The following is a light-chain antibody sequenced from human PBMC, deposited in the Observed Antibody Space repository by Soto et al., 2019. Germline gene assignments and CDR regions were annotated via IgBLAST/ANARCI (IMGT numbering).Light chain of an antibody. V-gene: IGKV1-39*01. J-gene: IGKJ4*01. Sequence: DIQMTQSPSSLSASVGDRVTITCRASQNIVNYLNWYQRKPGKAPELLIYGASSLQSGVPSRFSGSGSGTDFTLTISSLQPEDFATFYCQQSYSVPLTFAGGTKVDIK. CDR3: QQSYSVPLT. CDR1: QNIVNY. CDR2: GAS.